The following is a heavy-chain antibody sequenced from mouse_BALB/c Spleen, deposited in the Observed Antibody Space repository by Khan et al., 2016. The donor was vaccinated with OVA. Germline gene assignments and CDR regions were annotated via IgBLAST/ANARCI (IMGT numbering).Heavy chain of an antibody. Sequence: QVQLKESGPGLVAPSQSLSITCTVSGFSLTNYGVHWVRQPPGKDLEWLGVIWAGGSTNYNSALMSRLSISKDNSKSQVFLKMNSLQTDDTAMYFCARNREPDYFDYWGQGTTLTVSS. J-gene: IGHJ2*01. V-gene: IGHV2-9*02. CDR3: ARNREPDYFDY. CDR2: IWAGGST. CDR1: GFSLTNYG.